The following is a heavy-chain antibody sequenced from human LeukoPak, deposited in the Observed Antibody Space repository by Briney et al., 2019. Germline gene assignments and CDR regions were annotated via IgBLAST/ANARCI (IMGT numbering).Heavy chain of an antibody. D-gene: IGHD2-15*01. Sequence: PGGSLGLSCAASGFTFSSYAMSWVRQAPGKGLEWVSAISGSGGSTYYADSVKGRFTISRDNSKNTLYLQMNSLRAEDTAVYYCAKEIYCSGGSCYSDAFDIWGQGTMVTVSS. CDR1: GFTFSSYA. J-gene: IGHJ3*02. CDR3: AKEIYCSGGSCYSDAFDI. CDR2: ISGSGGST. V-gene: IGHV3-23*01.